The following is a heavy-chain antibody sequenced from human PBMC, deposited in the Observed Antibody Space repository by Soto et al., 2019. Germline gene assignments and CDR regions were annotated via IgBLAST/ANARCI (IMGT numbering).Heavy chain of an antibody. CDR1: GFTFSSYA. Sequence: GGSLRLSCAASGFTFSSYAMSWVRQAPGKGLEWVSAISGSGGSTYYADSVKGRFTISRDNSKNTLYLQMNSLRAEDTAVYYCAKDVKWGMTTVVRCAFDIWGQGTMVTVSS. V-gene: IGHV3-23*01. J-gene: IGHJ3*02. CDR2: ISGSGGST. D-gene: IGHD4-17*01. CDR3: AKDVKWGMTTVVRCAFDI.